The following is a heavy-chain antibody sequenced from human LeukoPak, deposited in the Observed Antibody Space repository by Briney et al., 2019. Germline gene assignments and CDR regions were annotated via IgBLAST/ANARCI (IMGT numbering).Heavy chain of an antibody. V-gene: IGHV4-34*01. J-gene: IGHJ6*02. CDR3: ATADAEEMATNYYYYYGMDV. CDR1: GGSFSGYY. D-gene: IGHD5-24*01. Sequence: SETLSLTCAVYGGSFSGYYWSWIRQPPGKGLEWIGEINHSGSTNYNPSLKSRVTISVDTSKNQFSLKLSSVTAADTAVHYCATADAEEMATNYYYYYGMDVWGQGTTVTVSS. CDR2: INHSGST.